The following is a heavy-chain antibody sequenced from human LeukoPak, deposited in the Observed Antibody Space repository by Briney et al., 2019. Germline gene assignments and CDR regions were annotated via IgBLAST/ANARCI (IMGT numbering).Heavy chain of an antibody. CDR2: IYYSGST. D-gene: IGHD6-13*01. V-gene: IGHV4-59*08. CDR1: GGSISSYY. CDR3: ARHLYSSSWWGY. J-gene: IGHJ4*02. Sequence: PSETLSLTCTVSGGSISSYYWSWIRQPPGKGLEWIGYIYYSGSTNYNPSLKSRVTISVDTSKNQFSLKLSSVTAADTAVYYCARHLYSSSWWGYWGQGTLVTVSS.